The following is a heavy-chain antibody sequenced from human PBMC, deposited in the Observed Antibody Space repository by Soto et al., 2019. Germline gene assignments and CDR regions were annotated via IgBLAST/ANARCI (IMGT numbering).Heavy chain of an antibody. V-gene: IGHV3-43D*03. CDR2: ISWDGGST. Sequence: GGSLRLSCAASGFTFDDYAMHWVRQAPGKGLEWVSLISWDGGSTYYADSVKGRFTISRDNSKNSLYLQMNSLRAEDTALYYGAKGGSSSWYWFDPWGQGTLVTVSS. CDR1: GFTFDDYA. CDR3: AKGGSSSWYWFDP. D-gene: IGHD6-13*01. J-gene: IGHJ5*02.